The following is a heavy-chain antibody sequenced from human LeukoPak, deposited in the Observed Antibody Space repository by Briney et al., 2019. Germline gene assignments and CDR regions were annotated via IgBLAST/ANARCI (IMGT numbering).Heavy chain of an antibody. Sequence: SETLSLTCAVYGGSFSGYYWSWIRQPPGKGLEWIGEINHSGSTNYNPSLKSRVTISVDTSKNQFSLKLSSVTAADTAVYYCARGYYDSSGYYSDDAFGIWGQGTMVTVSS. CDR2: INHSGST. D-gene: IGHD3-22*01. CDR3: ARGYYDSSGYYSDDAFGI. J-gene: IGHJ3*02. CDR1: GGSFSGYY. V-gene: IGHV4-34*01.